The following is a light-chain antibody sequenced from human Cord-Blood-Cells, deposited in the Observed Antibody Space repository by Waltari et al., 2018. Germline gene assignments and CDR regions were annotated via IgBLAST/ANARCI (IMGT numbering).Light chain of an antibody. Sequence: DIVMTQSPDSLAVSLGERATINCKSSQSVLYSSNNKNYLAWYQQKPGQPPKLLIYWASTREAGVPDRLSGSGSGTDFTLTISSLQAEDVAVYYCQQYYSTPFTFGPGTKVDI. CDR2: WAS. CDR3: QQYYSTPFT. V-gene: IGKV4-1*01. CDR1: QSVLYSSNNKNY. J-gene: IGKJ3*01.